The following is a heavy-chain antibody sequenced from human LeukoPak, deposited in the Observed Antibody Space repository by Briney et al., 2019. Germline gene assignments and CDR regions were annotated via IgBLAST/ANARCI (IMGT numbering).Heavy chain of an antibody. Sequence: SETLSLTCSVFGGSISSTTYYWDWIRQPPGKGLECIASIHYTGRAYYNPSLKSRATISADTSKNHFSLHLRTVTAADTAVYYCARHFDNGDYKKAFDIWGQGTMVTVSS. CDR3: ARHFDNGDYKKAFDI. J-gene: IGHJ3*02. CDR2: IHYTGRA. CDR1: GGSISSTTYY. D-gene: IGHD4-17*01. V-gene: IGHV4-39*01.